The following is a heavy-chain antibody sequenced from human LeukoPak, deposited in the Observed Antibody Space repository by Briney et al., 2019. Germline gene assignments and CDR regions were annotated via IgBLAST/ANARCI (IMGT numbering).Heavy chain of an antibody. CDR2: ISGNGGST. CDR1: GFTFSSYA. J-gene: IGHJ3*02. Sequence: PGGSLRLSCAASGFTFSSYAMSWVRQAPGKGLEWVSAISGNGGSTYYADSVKGRFTISRDNSKNTLYLQMNSLRAEDTAVYYCAKAGSGSGSYLLPRDAFDIWGQGTMVTVSS. CDR3: AKAGSGSGSYLLPRDAFDI. D-gene: IGHD3-10*01. V-gene: IGHV3-23*01.